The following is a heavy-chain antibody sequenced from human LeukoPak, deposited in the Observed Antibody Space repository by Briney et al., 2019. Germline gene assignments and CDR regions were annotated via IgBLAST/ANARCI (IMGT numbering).Heavy chain of an antibody. J-gene: IGHJ4*02. Sequence: ASVKVSCKASGYTFTSYYMHWVRQAPGQGHEWMGIINPSAGSTSYAQKLQGRVTMTRDMSTSTVYMELSSLRSEDTAVYYCARASTGRQRWLQSDYWGQGTLVTVSS. CDR3: ARASTGRQRWLQSDY. CDR2: INPSAGST. D-gene: IGHD5-24*01. V-gene: IGHV1-46*04. CDR1: GYTFTSYY.